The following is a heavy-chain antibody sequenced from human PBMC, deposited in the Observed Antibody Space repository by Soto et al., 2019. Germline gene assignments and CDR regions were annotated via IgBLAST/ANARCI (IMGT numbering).Heavy chain of an antibody. D-gene: IGHD3-22*01. CDR2: IYTSGST. Sequence: LSLTCTVSGGSISSYYWSWIRQPAGKGLEWIGRIYTSGSTNYNPSLKSRVTMSVDTSKNQFSLKLSSVTAADTAVYYCARDGGDSSVYNWFDPWGQGTLVTVSS. J-gene: IGHJ5*02. V-gene: IGHV4-4*07. CDR3: ARDGGDSSVYNWFDP. CDR1: GGSISSYY.